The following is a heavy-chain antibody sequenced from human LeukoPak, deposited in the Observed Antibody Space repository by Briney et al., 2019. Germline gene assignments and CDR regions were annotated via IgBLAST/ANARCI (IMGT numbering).Heavy chain of an antibody. CDR2: LSGSGGNT. D-gene: IGHD6-13*01. Sequence: SXXAXGFTFXXYAMSWVRQAPGKGLEWVSALSGSGGNTYYADPVKGRFTISRDNFKNTLYLRMNSLRAEDTAVYYCAKFATAAGHFDYWGQGALVTVSS. CDR1: GFTFXXYA. V-gene: IGHV3-23*01. J-gene: IGHJ4*02. CDR3: AKFATAAGHFDY.